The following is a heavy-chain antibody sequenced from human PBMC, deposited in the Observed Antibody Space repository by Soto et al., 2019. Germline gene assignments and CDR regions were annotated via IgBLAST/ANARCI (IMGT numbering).Heavy chain of an antibody. CDR1: GGSISSSSYY. Sequence: QLQLQESGPGLVKPSENLSLTCTVSGGSISSSSYYWRWLRQPPGKGLEWIGSIYYSGSTYYNPSLKSRVTISVDTSKNQFSLKLSSVTAADTALYYCARSIAALIGPSYDYWGQGTLVTVSS. V-gene: IGHV4-39*01. D-gene: IGHD6-6*01. CDR3: ARSIAALIGPSYDY. CDR2: IYYSGST. J-gene: IGHJ4*02.